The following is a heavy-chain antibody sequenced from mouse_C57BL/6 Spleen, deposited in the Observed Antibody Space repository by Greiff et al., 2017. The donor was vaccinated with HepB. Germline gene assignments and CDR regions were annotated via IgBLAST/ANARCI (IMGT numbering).Heavy chain of an antibody. CDR2: ISDGGSYT. J-gene: IGHJ4*01. CDR1: GFTFSSYA. CDR3: ARDCPYYYAMDY. V-gene: IGHV5-4*01. Sequence: VQLKESGGGLVKPGGSLKLSCAASGFTFSSYAMSWVRQTPEKRLEWVATISDGGSYTYYPDNVKGRFTISRDNAKNNLYLQMSHLKSEDTAMYYCARDCPYYYAMDYWGQGTSVTVSS.